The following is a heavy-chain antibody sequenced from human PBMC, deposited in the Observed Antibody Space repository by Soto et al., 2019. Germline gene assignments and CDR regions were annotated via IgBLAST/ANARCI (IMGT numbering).Heavy chain of an antibody. CDR1: GGSISSYY. J-gene: IGHJ4*02. V-gene: IGHV4-59*08. CDR3: ERRYGGTFDY. CDR2: IYYSGST. D-gene: IGHD2-15*01. Sequence: SETLSLTCTVSGGSISSYYWSWIRQPPGKGLEWIGYIYYSGSTNYNPSLKSRVTISVDTSKNQFSLKLSSVTAADTAVYYCERRYGGTFDYWGQGTLVTVS.